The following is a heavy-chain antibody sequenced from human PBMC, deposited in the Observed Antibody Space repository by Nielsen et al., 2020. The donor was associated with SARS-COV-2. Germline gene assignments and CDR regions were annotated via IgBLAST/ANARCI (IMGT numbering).Heavy chain of an antibody. D-gene: IGHD5-18*01. CDR3: ARGLRGYSYPGSSEGTTWFDP. V-gene: IGHV4-34*01. J-gene: IGHJ5*02. Sequence: SETLSLTCAVYGGSFSGYYWSWIRQPPGKGLEWIGEINHSGSTNYNPSLKSRVTISVDTSKNQFSLKLSSVTAADTAVYYCARGLRGYSYPGSSEGTTWFDPWDQGTLVTVSS. CDR2: INHSGST. CDR1: GGSFSGYY.